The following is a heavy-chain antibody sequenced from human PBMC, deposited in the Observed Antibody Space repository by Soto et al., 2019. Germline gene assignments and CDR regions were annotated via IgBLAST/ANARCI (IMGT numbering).Heavy chain of an antibody. CDR3: ARGGSGWGGGWFDP. Sequence: LRLSCAASGFTFSSYSMNWVRQAPGKGLEWVSSISSSSSYIYYADSVKGRFTISRDNAKNSLYLQMNSLRAEDTAVYYCARGGSGWGGGWFDPWGQGTLVTVSS. CDR1: GFTFSSYS. V-gene: IGHV3-21*01. CDR2: ISSSSSYI. J-gene: IGHJ5*02. D-gene: IGHD6-19*01.